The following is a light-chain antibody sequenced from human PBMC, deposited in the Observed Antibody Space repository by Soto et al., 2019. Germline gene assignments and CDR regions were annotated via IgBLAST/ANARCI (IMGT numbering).Light chain of an antibody. J-gene: IGLJ3*02. V-gene: IGLV4-69*01. Sequence: QSVLTQTPSASASLGASVKLTCNLSSGHSNYAITWHQQQPEKGPRYLMKLNSDGSLSKGDGIPDRFSGSSSGAERHLTISSLQSDDEADYYCQTWDTGIGVFGGGTKLTVL. CDR2: LNSDGSL. CDR1: SGHSNYA. CDR3: QTWDTGIGV.